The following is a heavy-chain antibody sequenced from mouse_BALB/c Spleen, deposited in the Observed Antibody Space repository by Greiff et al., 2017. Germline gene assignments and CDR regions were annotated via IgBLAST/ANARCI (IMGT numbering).Heavy chain of an antibody. CDR2: IWSGGST. CDR3: ARNYYYGYDRVFAY. V-gene: IGHV2-4-1*01. J-gene: IGHJ3*01. D-gene: IGHD2-2*01. Sequence: VKLQESGPGLVQPSQSLSITCTVSGFSLTSYGVHWVRQSPGKGLEWLGVIWSGGSTDYNAAFISRLSISKDNSKSQVFFKMNSLQADDTAIYYCARNYYYGYDRVFAYWGQGTLVTVSA. CDR1: GFSLTSYG.